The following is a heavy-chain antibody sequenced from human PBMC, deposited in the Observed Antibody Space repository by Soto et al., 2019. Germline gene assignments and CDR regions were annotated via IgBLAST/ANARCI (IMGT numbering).Heavy chain of an antibody. D-gene: IGHD5-12*01. CDR1: GDSVSSNSAA. J-gene: IGHJ5*02. Sequence: SQTLSLTCAISGDSVSSNSAAWHWIRQSPSGGLEWLGRTYYRSKWYNDYAVSVKSRITINPDTPMNQSSLQLNSLTPEDTAVYYCARATITDWFDDWGQGTLVSVSS. CDR3: ARATITDWFDD. CDR2: TYYRSKWYN. V-gene: IGHV6-1*01.